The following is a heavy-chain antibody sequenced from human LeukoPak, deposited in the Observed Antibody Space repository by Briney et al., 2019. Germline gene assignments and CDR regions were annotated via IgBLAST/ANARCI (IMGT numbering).Heavy chain of an antibody. CDR1: GLTFSSFA. CDR3: AKAPYYYDSSGYYSAY. CDR2: FSGSGGST. Sequence: GGSLRLSCAASGLTFSSFAMSWVGQAPGKGLDWVSAFSGSGGSTYYADSVKGRFTISRDNSKNTPYLQMNSLRAEDTAVYYCAKAPYYYDSSGYYSAYWGQGTLVTVSS. J-gene: IGHJ4*02. V-gene: IGHV3-23*01. D-gene: IGHD3-22*01.